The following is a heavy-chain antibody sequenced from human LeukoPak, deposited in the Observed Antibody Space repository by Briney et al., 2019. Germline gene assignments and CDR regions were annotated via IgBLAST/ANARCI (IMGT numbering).Heavy chain of an antibody. CDR3: ARVEPIGMDY. Sequence: GGSLRLSCAASGFIFRRYDMSWVCQAPGKGLEWISYIYSRGGTIHYAESVKGRFTISRDNDNNSLYLQMNSLRDDDTAVYFCARVEPIGMDYWGQGALVIVS. CDR2: IYSRGGTI. J-gene: IGHJ4*02. D-gene: IGHD2/OR15-2a*01. V-gene: IGHV3-48*02. CDR1: GFIFRRYD.